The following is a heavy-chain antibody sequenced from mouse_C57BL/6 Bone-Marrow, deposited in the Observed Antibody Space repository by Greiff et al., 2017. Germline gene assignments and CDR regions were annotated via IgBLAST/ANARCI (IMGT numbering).Heavy chain of an antibody. Sequence: EVQLVESGGGLVKPGGSLKLSCAASGFTFSSYAMSWVRQTPEKRLEWVATISDGGSYTYYPDNVKGRFTISRDNAKNNLYLQMSHLKSEDTAMYYCAGDPGAMDYWGQGTSVTVSS. J-gene: IGHJ4*01. CDR3: AGDPGAMDY. V-gene: IGHV5-4*01. CDR1: GFTFSSYA. CDR2: ISDGGSYT.